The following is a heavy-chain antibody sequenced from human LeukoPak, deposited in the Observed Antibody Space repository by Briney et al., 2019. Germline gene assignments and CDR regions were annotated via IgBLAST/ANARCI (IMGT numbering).Heavy chain of an antibody. J-gene: IGHJ4*02. Sequence: TLSLTCAVSGGSISSGGYSWSWIRQPPGKGLEWIGYIYHSGSTYYNPSLKSRVTISVDRSKNQFSLKLSSVTAADTAVYYCARSITMVRGVPYFDYWGQGTLVTVSS. CDR2: IYHSGST. CDR1: GGSISSGGYS. V-gene: IGHV4-30-2*01. D-gene: IGHD3-10*01. CDR3: ARSITMVRGVPYFDY.